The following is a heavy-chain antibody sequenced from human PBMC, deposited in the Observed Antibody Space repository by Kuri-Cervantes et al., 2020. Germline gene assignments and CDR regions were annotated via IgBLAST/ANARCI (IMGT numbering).Heavy chain of an antibody. Sequence: GGSLRLSCTASGFPFSISGMNWVRQAPGKGLEWVSYISGSSSTIYYADSVKGRFTISRDNAKNTVYLQMNSLRDEDTAVYYCARDRSGYDKTYDYWGQGTLVTVSS. D-gene: IGHD5-12*01. CDR1: GFPFSISG. V-gene: IGHV3-48*02. CDR3: ARDRSGYDKTYDY. CDR2: ISGSSSTI. J-gene: IGHJ4*02.